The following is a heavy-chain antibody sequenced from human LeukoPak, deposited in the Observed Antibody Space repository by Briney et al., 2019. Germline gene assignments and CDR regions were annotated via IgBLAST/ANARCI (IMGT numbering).Heavy chain of an antibody. J-gene: IGHJ4*02. V-gene: IGHV3-21*01. CDR3: ARDLRGGYNPYFDY. CDR1: GFTVSSNY. Sequence: PGGSLRLSCAASGFTVSSNYMSWVRQAPGKGLEWVSSISSSSSYIYYADSVKGRFTISRDNAKNSLYLQMNSLRAEDTAVYYCARDLRGGYNPYFDYWGQGTLVTVSS. CDR2: ISSSSSYI. D-gene: IGHD5-24*01.